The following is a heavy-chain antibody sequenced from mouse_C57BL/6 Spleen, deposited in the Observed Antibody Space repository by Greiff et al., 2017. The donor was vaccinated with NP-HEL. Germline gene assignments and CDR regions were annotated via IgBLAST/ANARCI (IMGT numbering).Heavy chain of an antibody. CDR2: IYPENGDT. CDR1: GFNIKDDY. Sequence: VQLQQSGAELVRPGASVKLSCTASGFNIKDDYMHWVKQRPEQGLEWIGWIYPENGDTEYASKFQGKATITADTSSNTAYLQLSSLTSEDTAVYYCTGYWYFDVWGTGTTVTVSS. CDR3: TGYWYFDV. J-gene: IGHJ1*03. V-gene: IGHV14-4*01.